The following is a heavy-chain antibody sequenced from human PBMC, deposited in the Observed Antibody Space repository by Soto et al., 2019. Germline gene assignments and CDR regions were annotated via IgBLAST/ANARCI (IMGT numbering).Heavy chain of an antibody. CDR2: IDHSGST. CDR3: AGWIQLQQYYYYGMDV. Sequence: QVQLQESGPGLVKPSGTLSLTCAVSGGSISSSNWWSWVRQPPGKGLEWIGEIDHSGSTNYKPSLKSRVTISVDKSKNQFSLKLSSVTAADPAVYYCAGWIQLQQYYYYGMDVWGQGTTVTVSS. CDR1: GGSISSSNW. V-gene: IGHV4-4*02. J-gene: IGHJ6*02. D-gene: IGHD5-18*01.